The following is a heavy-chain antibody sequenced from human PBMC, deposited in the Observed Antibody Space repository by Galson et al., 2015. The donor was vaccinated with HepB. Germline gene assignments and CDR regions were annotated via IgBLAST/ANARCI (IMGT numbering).Heavy chain of an antibody. Sequence: SVKVSCKASGYTFTSYAMHWVRQAPGQRLEWMGWINAGNGNTKYSQKFQGRVTITRDTSASTAYMELSSLRSEDTAVYYCARDLRRSGGTSCEFQHWGQGTLVTVSS. D-gene: IGHD2-2*01. CDR1: GYTFTSYA. CDR3: ARDLRRSGGTSCEFQH. V-gene: IGHV1-3*01. J-gene: IGHJ1*01. CDR2: INAGNGNT.